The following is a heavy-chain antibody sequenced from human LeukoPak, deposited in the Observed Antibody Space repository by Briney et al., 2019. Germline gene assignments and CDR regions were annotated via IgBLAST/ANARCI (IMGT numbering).Heavy chain of an antibody. CDR3: ARSSGSHRPSMVWSFHI. D-gene: IGHD1-26*01. J-gene: IGHJ3*02. CDR1: GYTLTGYC. V-gene: IGHV1-2*02. Sequence: ASVKVSCKAAGYTLTGYCMHWVRQAPGQGLEWMGWINPNSGVTNYAQKFQGRVTMTSDTSISTDYMELSRLRSDDTAVYYRARSSGSHRPSMVWSFHIWGQGTMVPVSS. CDR2: INPNSGVT.